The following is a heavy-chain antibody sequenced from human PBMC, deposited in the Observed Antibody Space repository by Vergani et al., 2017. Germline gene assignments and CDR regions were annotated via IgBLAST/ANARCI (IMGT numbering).Heavy chain of an antibody. CDR3: AKEFWGSSGWYRGPFDY. CDR1: GFMFSNYW. CDR2: INSDGSGT. J-gene: IGHJ4*02. V-gene: IGHV3-74*01. Sequence: EVQLVESGGGLVQPGGSLRLSCAASGFMFSNYWMHWVRQAPGKGLVWVSRINSDGSGTFYADSVKGRFTISRDNSKNTLYLQMNSLRAEDTAVYYCAKEFWGSSGWYRGPFDYWGQGTLVTVSS. D-gene: IGHD6-19*01.